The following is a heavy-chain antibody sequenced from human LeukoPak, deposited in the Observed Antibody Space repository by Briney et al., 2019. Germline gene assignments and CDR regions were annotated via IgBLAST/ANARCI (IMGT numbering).Heavy chain of an antibody. CDR1: GFIFCVYW. J-gene: IGHJ4*02. CDR3: ARVTGGYNLVDY. CDR2: ISNDRIHT. V-gene: IGHV3-74*01. Sequence: GGSLRLSCTASGFIFCVYWMHWVRQAPGKGVVWVSRISNDRIHTLYADTVKGRFTISRDNAKNTLYLQMNRLRAEDTAVYYCARVTGGYNLVDYWGQGTLVTVSS. D-gene: IGHD5-24*01.